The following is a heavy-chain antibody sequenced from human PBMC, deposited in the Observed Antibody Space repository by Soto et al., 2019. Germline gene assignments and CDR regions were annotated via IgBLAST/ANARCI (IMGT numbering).Heavy chain of an antibody. CDR3: AKARPSGGYYYVEAFDV. V-gene: IGHV3-23*01. J-gene: IGHJ3*01. CDR2: VSSTGTST. Sequence: GGSLRLACSASRVTFSNYAMSWVRQALGKGLEWVSGVSSTGTSTYYAGSVQGRFTTSRDNSKNMFYLQMKSLRAEDTAIYYCAKARPSGGYYYVEAFDVWGQGTMV. CDR1: RVTFSNYA. D-gene: IGHD3-22*01.